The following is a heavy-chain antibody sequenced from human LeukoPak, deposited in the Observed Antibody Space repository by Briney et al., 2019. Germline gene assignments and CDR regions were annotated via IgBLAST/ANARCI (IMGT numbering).Heavy chain of an antibody. V-gene: IGHV3-21*01. CDR1: GFTFSIYS. Sequence: GSLRLSFAASGFTFSIYSMNWVRQAPGKGLEWVSSISSSSSYIYYADSVKGRFTISRDNAKNSLYLQMNSLRAEDTAVYYCARSGEGIAVAGVPYYYGMDVWGQGTTVTVSS. CDR2: ISSSSSYI. J-gene: IGHJ6*02. D-gene: IGHD6-19*01. CDR3: ARSGEGIAVAGVPYYYGMDV.